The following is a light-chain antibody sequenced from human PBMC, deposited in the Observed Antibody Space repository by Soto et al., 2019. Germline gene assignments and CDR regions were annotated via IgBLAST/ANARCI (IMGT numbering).Light chain of an antibody. Sequence: SVLTQPASVSGSPGQSITISCTGTSSDVGGYNYVSWYQQHPGKAPKLMIYEVSNRPSGVSNRFSDSKSGNTASLTISGLQAEDEADYYCSSYTSSSTRVFGTGTKVTVL. V-gene: IGLV2-14*01. J-gene: IGLJ1*01. CDR3: SSYTSSSTRV. CDR1: SSDVGGYNY. CDR2: EVS.